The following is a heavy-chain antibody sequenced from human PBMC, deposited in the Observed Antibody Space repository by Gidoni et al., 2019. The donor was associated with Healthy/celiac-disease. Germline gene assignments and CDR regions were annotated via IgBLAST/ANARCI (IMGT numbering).Heavy chain of an antibody. CDR2: INHSGST. V-gene: IGHV4-34*01. CDR1: GGSFSGYY. J-gene: IGHJ4*02. D-gene: IGHD1-1*01. Sequence: QVQLQQSGAGLLQPSETLSLTCAVYGGSFSGYYWSWIRQPPGKGLEWIGAINHSGSTNDNPSLKSRVTISVDTSKNEFSLKLSSVTAADTAVYYCARGGGDRSGQPSWGQGTLVTVSS. CDR3: ARGGGDRSGQPS.